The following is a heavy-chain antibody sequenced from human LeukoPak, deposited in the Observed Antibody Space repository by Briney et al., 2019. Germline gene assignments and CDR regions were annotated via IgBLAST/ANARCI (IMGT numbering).Heavy chain of an antibody. Sequence: SETLSLTCTVSGGSISSYYWSWIRQPPGKGLEWIGYIYYSGSTNYNPSLKSRVTISVDTPKNQFSLKLSSVTAADTAVYYCARHLDDDFWTDWGQGTLVTVSS. V-gene: IGHV4-59*08. J-gene: IGHJ4*02. D-gene: IGHD3-3*01. CDR2: IYYSGST. CDR3: ARHLDDDFWTD. CDR1: GGSISSYY.